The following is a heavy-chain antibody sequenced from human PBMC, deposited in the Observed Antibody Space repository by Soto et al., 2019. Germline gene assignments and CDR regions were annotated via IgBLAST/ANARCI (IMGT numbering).Heavy chain of an antibody. V-gene: IGHV1-18*04. CDR2: ISTFNGNP. D-gene: IGHD4-17*01. CDR1: ASTFTGYT. CDR3: ARGTVTSGRGFGP. J-gene: IGHJ5*02. Sequence: QVHLVQSGTEVKEPGASVKVSCKASASTFTGYTINWVRQAPGQGLEWMGWISTFNGNPKYAGNFEGRVTMTANTSTTTAYMELTSLTFDNTAVYFCARGTVTSGRGFGPWGHGTLVSVSS.